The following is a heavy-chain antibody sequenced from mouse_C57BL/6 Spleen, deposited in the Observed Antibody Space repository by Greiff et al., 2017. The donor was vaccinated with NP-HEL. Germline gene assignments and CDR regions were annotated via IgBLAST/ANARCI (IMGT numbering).Heavy chain of an antibody. CDR2: IYPRSGNT. CDR1: GYTFTSYG. CDR3: ARNYGSIYEYYFDY. J-gene: IGHJ2*01. Sequence: VQLQQSGAELARPGASVKLSCKASGYTFTSYGISWVKQRTGQGLEWIGEIYPRSGNTYYNEKFKGKATLTADKSTSTAYMELRSLTSEDSAVYFCARNYGSIYEYYFDYWGQGTTLTVSS. V-gene: IGHV1-81*01. D-gene: IGHD1-1*01.